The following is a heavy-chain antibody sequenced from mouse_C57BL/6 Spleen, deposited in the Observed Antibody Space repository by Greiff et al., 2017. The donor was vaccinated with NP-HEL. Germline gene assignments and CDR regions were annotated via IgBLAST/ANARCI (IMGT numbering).Heavy chain of an antibody. J-gene: IGHJ1*03. CDR1: GYTFTDYN. CDR2: INPNNGGT. CDR3: ARKGDYGSSWYFDV. Sequence: VQLQQSGPELVKPGASVKIPCKASGYTFTDYNMDWVKQSHGKSLEWIGDINPNNGGTIYNQKFKGKATLTVDKSSSTAYMELRSLTSEDTAVYYCARKGDYGSSWYFDVWGTGTTVTVSS. V-gene: IGHV1-18*01. D-gene: IGHD1-1*01.